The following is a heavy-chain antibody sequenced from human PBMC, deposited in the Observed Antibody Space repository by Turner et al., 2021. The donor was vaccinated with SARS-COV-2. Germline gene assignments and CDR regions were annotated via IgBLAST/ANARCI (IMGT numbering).Heavy chain of an antibody. CDR1: GGSISHFY. V-gene: IGHV4-4*07. Sequence: QVQLQESGPGLVNPSETLSLTCPVSGGSISHFYWSWIRQPAGKGLAWIGRIYTGGSTNYNPSLKSRVTMSVDTSKNQISLKLISVTAADTAVYYCARDGDLRRNWFDPWGQGTLVTVSS. CDR2: IYTGGST. D-gene: IGHD3-10*01. CDR3: ARDGDLRRNWFDP. J-gene: IGHJ5*02.